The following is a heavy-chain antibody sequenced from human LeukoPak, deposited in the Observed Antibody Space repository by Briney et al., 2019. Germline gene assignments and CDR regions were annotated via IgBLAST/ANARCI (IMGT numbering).Heavy chain of an antibody. CDR1: GGTFSSYA. V-gene: IGHV1-69*05. CDR2: IIPIFGTA. Sequence: GASVKVSCKASGGTFSSYAISWVRQAPGQGLEWMGGIIPIFGTANYAQKFQGRVTITTDESTSTAYMELSSLRSEDTAVYYCASGIYDILTGYYFNAFDIWGQGTMVTVSS. CDR3: ASGIYDILTGYYFNAFDI. D-gene: IGHD3-9*01. J-gene: IGHJ3*02.